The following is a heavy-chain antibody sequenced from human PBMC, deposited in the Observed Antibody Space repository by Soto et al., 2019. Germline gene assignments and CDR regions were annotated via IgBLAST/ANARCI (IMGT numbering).Heavy chain of an antibody. CDR2: IRSKTDGGTT. V-gene: IGHV3-15*07. Sequence: EVQLVQSGGGLVKPGGSLRLSCEASGFSFSHAWMNWVRQAPGKGLEWVGRIRSKTDGGTTGFTAPVEGRFTISRDYSKNMLYLQMNSLKTEDTAVYYCTDGMAIWGQGTTVIVSS. CDR3: TDGMAI. J-gene: IGHJ6*02. CDR1: GFSFSHAW.